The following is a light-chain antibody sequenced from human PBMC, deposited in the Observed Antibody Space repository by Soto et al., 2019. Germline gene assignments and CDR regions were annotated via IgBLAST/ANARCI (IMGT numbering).Light chain of an antibody. J-gene: IGKJ1*01. V-gene: IGKV3-11*01. CDR2: DAS. CDR1: QSVSSS. CDR3: QQRSDWPWT. Sequence: EIVLTQSPAILSLSPGERATLSCRASQSVSSSLPWYQQQPGQAPRLLIYDASNGATGLPARFSGSGSGTDFTLTIASLEREDFAVYYCQQRSDWPWTFGQGTKVEIK.